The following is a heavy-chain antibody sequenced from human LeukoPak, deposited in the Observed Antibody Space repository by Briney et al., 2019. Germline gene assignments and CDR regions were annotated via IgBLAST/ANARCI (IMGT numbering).Heavy chain of an antibody. CDR1: GYTFIGYY. J-gene: IGHJ4*02. V-gene: IGHV1-2*06. CDR3: ARDVAGGDY. Sequence: ASVKVSCKASGYTFIGYYIHWVRQAPGQGLEWMGRINPNSGGTNYTQNFQGRVTMTRDTSIGTAYMELSRLRSDDTAVYYCARDVAGGDYWGQGTLVTVSS. CDR2: INPNSGGT. D-gene: IGHD6-19*01.